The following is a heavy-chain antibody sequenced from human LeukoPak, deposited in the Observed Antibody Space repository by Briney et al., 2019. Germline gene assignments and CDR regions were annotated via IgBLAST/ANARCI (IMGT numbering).Heavy chain of an antibody. CDR2: IWYDGSNK. V-gene: IGHV3-33*01. D-gene: IGHD6-13*01. J-gene: IGHJ3*02. Sequence: SGGSLRLSCAASGFTFSSYGMHWVRQAPGKGLEWVAVIWYDGSNKYYADSVKGRFTISRDNSKNTLYLQMNSLRAEDTAVYYCVRRGAGATFDIWGQGTMVTVSS. CDR3: VRRGAGATFDI. CDR1: GFTFSSYG.